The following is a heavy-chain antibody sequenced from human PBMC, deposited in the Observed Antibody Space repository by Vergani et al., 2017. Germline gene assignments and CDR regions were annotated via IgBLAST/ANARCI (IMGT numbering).Heavy chain of an antibody. CDR2: INPNSGGT. CDR3: AIVIEGSDGGAPSWFDP. V-gene: IGHV1-2*02. CDR1: GYTFTGYY. D-gene: IGHD3-16*01. J-gene: IGHJ5*02. Sequence: QVQLVQSGAEVKKPGASVKVSCKASGYTFTGYYMHWVRQAPGQGLEWMGWINPNSGGTNYAQKFHGRVTMTRDTSISTAYMELSRLKSDDTAVYYGAIVIEGSDGGAPSWFDPWGQGTLVTVSS.